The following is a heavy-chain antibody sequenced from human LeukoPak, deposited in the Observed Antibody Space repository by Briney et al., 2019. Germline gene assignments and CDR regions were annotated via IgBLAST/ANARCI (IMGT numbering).Heavy chain of an antibody. V-gene: IGHV3-48*02. D-gene: IGHD3-22*01. CDR1: GFTFSSYS. Sequence: PGGALRLSCAASGFTFSSYSMNWVRQAPGKGLDWVSHISASSDTIYYADSVKGRFTVSRDNAKNSLYLQMNSLRDEDTAVYYCVRGAIDSSGYWDDYWGQGTLVTVS. CDR2: ISASSDTI. CDR3: VRGAIDSSGYWDDY. J-gene: IGHJ4*02.